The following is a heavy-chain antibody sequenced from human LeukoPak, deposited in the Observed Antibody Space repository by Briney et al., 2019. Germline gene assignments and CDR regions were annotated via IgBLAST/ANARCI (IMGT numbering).Heavy chain of an antibody. J-gene: IGHJ4*02. CDR3: AKDSSGLYYFDY. CDR2: ISGSGGST. D-gene: IGHD3-22*01. V-gene: IGHV3-23*01. Sequence: GGSLRLSCAASGFTFSSYAMSWVRQAPGKGLEWVSAISGSGGSTYYADSVKGRLTISRDNSKNTLYLQMNRLRAEDTAVYYCAKDSSGLYYFDYWGQGTLVTVSS. CDR1: GFTFSSYA.